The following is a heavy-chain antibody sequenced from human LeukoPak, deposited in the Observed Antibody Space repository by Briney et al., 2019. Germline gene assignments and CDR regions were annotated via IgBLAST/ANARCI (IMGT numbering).Heavy chain of an antibody. CDR2: ISSSSSYI. CDR1: GFTFSSYC. Sequence: PGGSLRLSCAASGFTFSSYCMNWVRQAPGKGLEWVSSISSSSSYIYYADSVKGRFTISRDNAKNSLYLQMNSLRAEDTAVYYCAREKKMGGDAFDIWGQGTMVTVSS. V-gene: IGHV3-21*01. J-gene: IGHJ3*02. D-gene: IGHD3-16*01. CDR3: AREKKMGGDAFDI.